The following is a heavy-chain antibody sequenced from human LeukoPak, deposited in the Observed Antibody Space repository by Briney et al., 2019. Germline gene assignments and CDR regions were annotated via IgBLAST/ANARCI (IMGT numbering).Heavy chain of an antibody. CDR3: ARGPPRGKYYYMDV. J-gene: IGHJ6*03. D-gene: IGHD1-1*01. V-gene: IGHV3-13*01. CDR2: IGTASDT. CDR1: GFTFSSYA. Sequence: GGSLRLSCAASGFTFSSYAMSWVRQAPGKGLEWVSTIGTASDTYYPGSVEGRFTLSRDNAKNSLYLQMNSLTAGDTAVYYCARGPPRGKYYYMDVWGKGTTVTVSS.